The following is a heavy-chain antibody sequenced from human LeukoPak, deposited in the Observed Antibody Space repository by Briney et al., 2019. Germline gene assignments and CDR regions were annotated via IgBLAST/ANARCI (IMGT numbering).Heavy chain of an antibody. J-gene: IGHJ3*02. CDR3: ASGFVVVPAEAFDI. V-gene: IGHV3-30*04. D-gene: IGHD2-2*01. CDR2: ISYDGSNK. CDR1: GFTFSSYA. Sequence: PGRSLRLPCAASGFTFSSYAMHWVRQAPGKGLEWVAVISYDGSNKYYADSVKGRFTISRDNSKNTLYLQMNSLRAEDTAVYYCASGFVVVPAEAFDIWGQGTMVTVSS.